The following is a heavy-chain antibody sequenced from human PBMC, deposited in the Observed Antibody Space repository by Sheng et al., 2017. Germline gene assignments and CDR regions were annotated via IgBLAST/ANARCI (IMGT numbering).Heavy chain of an antibody. J-gene: IGHJ6*03. CDR2: ISGSGDRT. CDR1: GFTFSSYA. Sequence: EVLLLESGGNLVPLGGSLRLSCAASGFTFSSYAMIWVRQAPGKGLEWVAAISGSGDRTYHADSVKGRFTISRDDSKNTLFLQMNSLRAEDTAVYYCAKDPRLGVIHHYFYMDVWGKGTTVTVSS. D-gene: IGHD3-16*01. CDR3: AKDPRLGVIHHYFYMDV. V-gene: IGHV3-23*01.